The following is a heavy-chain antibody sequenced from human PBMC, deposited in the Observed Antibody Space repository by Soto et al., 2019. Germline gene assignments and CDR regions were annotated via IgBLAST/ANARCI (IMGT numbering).Heavy chain of an antibody. CDR1: GYTFTSYG. Sequence: ASVKVSCKASGYTFTSYGISWVRPAPGQGLEWMGWICAYNGNTNYAQKLQGRVTMTTDTSTRTAYMELRSLRSDDTAGYYCARDGGYSYGSYYYCYYGTDVGGQGTTVTVSS. CDR3: ARDGGYSYGSYYYCYYGTDV. CDR2: ICAYNGNT. D-gene: IGHD5-18*01. J-gene: IGHJ6*02. V-gene: IGHV1-18*01.